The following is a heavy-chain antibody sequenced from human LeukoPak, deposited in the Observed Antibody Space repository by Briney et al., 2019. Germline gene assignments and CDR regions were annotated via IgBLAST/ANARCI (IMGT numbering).Heavy chain of an antibody. CDR2: IYSSGSS. CDR1: GGSISSTNSY. CDR3: ARKREGPTTGIDY. D-gene: IGHD1-26*01. V-gene: IGHV4-39*07. Sequence: PSETLSHTCTVSGGSISSTNSYWGWIRQSPRTGLECIGNIYSSGSSYYNPSLKSRVTISIDTSENQFSLKLTSVTAADTAVYYCARKREGPTTGIDYWGQGTLVTVSS. J-gene: IGHJ4*02.